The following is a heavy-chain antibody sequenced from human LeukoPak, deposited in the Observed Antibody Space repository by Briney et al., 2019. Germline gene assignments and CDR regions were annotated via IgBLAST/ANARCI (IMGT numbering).Heavy chain of an antibody. CDR1: GFTFNKYA. V-gene: IGHV3-23*01. D-gene: IGHD3-10*02. J-gene: IGHJ6*04. CDR3: AELGITMIGGV. CDR2: INGNGGRT. Sequence: GGSLRLSCAASGFTFNKYAMNWVRQAPGKGLEWVSAINGNGGRTYYADSVKGRFTISRDNAKNSLYLQMNSLRAEDTAVYYCAELGITMIGGVWGKGTTVTISS.